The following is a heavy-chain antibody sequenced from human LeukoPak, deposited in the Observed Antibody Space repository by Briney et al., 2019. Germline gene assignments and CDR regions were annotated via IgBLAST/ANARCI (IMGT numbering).Heavy chain of an antibody. CDR3: TLSYCSSTSCYAFYFDS. CDR1: GFTFGDYA. CDR2: IRSRAYGSGTT. D-gene: IGHD2-2*01. J-gene: IGHJ4*02. Sequence: GGSLRLSCTASGFTFGDYAMSWVRQAPGKGLEWVGFIRSRAYGSGTTEYAASVKGRFTISRDDSRSIAYLQMNSLKTEDTAVYYCTLSYCSSTSCYAFYFDSWGQGTLVTVSS. V-gene: IGHV3-49*04.